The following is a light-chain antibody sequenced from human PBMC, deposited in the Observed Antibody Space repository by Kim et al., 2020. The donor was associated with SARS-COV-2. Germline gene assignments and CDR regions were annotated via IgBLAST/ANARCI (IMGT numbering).Light chain of an antibody. CDR3: MQNKQFPT. CDR1: QSLVRSDGMTY. CDR2: EVS. J-gene: IGKJ2*01. V-gene: IGKV2D-29*01. Sequence: IVMTQTPVSLSVTPGQPASMSCKSSQSLVRSDGMTYLYWYVQKTGQTPQLLIHEVSNRFSGVPDRFSGSGSGTDFTLKIGRVEAEDVGIYFCMQNKQFPTFGQGTKLEI.